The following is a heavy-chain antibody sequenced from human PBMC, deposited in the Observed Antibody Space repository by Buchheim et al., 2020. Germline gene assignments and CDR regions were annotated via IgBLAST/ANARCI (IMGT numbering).Heavy chain of an antibody. J-gene: IGHJ4*02. CDR1: GGSFSGYY. V-gene: IGHV4-34*01. CDR3: ASNFYDRSGYVPV. D-gene: IGHD3-22*01. Sequence: QVQLQQWGSGLLKPSETLSLTCAVYGGSFSGYYWSWIRQPPGKGLEWIGEINRSGSTNYNSSLKSRVPLSADTSKTHFSLRLSSVTAADTAVYYCASNFYDRSGYVPVWGQGT. CDR2: INRSGST.